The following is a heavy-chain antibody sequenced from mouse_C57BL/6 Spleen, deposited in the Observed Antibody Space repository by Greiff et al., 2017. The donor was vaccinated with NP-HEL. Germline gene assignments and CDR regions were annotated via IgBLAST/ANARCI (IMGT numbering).Heavy chain of an antibody. D-gene: IGHD2-4*01. Sequence: VQLQQSGPELVKPGASVKISCKASGYAFSSSWMNWVKQRPGKGLEWIGRIYPGDGDTNYNGKFKGKATLTADKSSSTAYMQLSSLTSEDSAVYFCARNCYYDYPYAMDYWGQGTSVTVSS. J-gene: IGHJ4*01. CDR3: ARNCYYDYPYAMDY. CDR1: GYAFSSSW. CDR2: IYPGDGDT. V-gene: IGHV1-82*01.